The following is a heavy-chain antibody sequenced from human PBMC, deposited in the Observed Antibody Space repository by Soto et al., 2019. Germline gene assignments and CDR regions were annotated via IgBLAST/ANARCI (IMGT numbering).Heavy chain of an antibody. V-gene: IGHV3-15*07. CDR2: IKSKVDGGTT. CDR1: GFIFSNAW. Sequence: GGSLRLSCAGSGFIFSNAWMNWVRQAPGKGPEWVGRIKSKVDGGTTDYAAAVKGRLSISRDDSKTTVYLQMNSLKTEDTGVYYCTTDHPYVYDGSCYDHWGQGALVTVSS. CDR3: TTDHPYVYDGSCYDH. J-gene: IGHJ4*02. D-gene: IGHD3-22*01.